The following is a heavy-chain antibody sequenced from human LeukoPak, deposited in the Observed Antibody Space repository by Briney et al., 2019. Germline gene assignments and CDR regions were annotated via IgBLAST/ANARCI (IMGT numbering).Heavy chain of an antibody. J-gene: IGHJ6*02. V-gene: IGHV4-34*01. CDR3: ARCPLRLIMDV. CDR2: IYFTGGT. D-gene: IGHD3-3*01. CDR1: GGSFSGYY. Sequence: SETLSLTCAVYGGSFSGYYWSWIRQPPGKGLEWIGSIYFTGGTYYNPSLKTRVTISVDASKNEFSLNLSSVTAADTAVYFCARCPLRLIMDVWGQGTTVTVSS.